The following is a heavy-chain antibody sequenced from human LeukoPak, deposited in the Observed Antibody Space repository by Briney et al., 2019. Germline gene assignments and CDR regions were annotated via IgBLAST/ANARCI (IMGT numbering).Heavy chain of an antibody. J-gene: IGHJ3*02. CDR2: IYYSGST. CDR3: ARGCSSTSCFDAFDI. V-gene: IGHV4-59*01. Sequence: PSQTLSLNCTVSGGSISSYYWSWIRQPPGKGLEWIGYIYYSGSTNYNPSLKSRVTISVDTSKNQFSLKLSPVTAADTAVYYCARGCSSTSCFDAFDIWGQGTMVTVSS. D-gene: IGHD2-2*01. CDR1: GGSISSYY.